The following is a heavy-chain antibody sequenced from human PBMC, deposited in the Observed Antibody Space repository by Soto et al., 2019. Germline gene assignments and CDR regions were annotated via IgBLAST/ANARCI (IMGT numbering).Heavy chain of an antibody. J-gene: IGHJ1*01. V-gene: IGHV4-59*01. CDR3: ARVWGDCSGGSCYSEYFQH. CDR2: IYYSGST. D-gene: IGHD2-15*01. Sequence: SETSLTCTVSGGSISSYYWSWIRQPPGKGLEWIGYIYYSGSTNYNPSLKSRVTISVETSKNQFSLKLSSVTAADTAVYYCARVWGDCSGGSCYSEYFQHWGQGTLVTVSS. CDR1: GGSISSYY.